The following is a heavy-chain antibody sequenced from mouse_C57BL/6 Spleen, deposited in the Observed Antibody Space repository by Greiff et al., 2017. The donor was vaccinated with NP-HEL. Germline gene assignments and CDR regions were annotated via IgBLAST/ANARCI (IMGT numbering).Heavy chain of an antibody. J-gene: IGHJ3*01. CDR3: ARRANWDVGCAY. Sequence: VQLQESGAELVKPGASVKMSCKASGYTFTSYWITWVKQRPGQGLEWIGDIYPGSGSTNYNEKFKSKATLTVDTSSSTAYMQLSSLTSEDSAVYYCARRANWDVGCAYWGQGTLVTVSA. CDR2: IYPGSGST. V-gene: IGHV1-55*01. D-gene: IGHD4-1*01. CDR1: GYTFTSYW.